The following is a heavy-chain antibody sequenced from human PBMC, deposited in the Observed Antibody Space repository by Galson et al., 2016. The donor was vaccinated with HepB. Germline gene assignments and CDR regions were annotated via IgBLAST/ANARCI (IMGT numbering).Heavy chain of an antibody. D-gene: IGHD2-15*01. CDR3: ARGDRRYCSGGSCYSDYYYGMDV. J-gene: IGHJ6*02. CDR2: IGTAGDT. V-gene: IGHV3-13*01. Sequence: SLRLSCAASGFTFSSYDMHWVRQATGKGLEWVSAIGTAGDTYYPGSVKGRFTISRENAKNSLYLQMNSPGAGDTAVYYCARGDRRYCSGGSCYSDYYYGMDVWGQGTTVTVSS. CDR1: GFTFSSYD.